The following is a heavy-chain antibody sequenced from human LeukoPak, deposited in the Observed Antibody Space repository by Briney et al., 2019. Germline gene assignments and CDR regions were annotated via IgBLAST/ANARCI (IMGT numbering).Heavy chain of an antibody. CDR3: ARTQYYYDSSGYYY. V-gene: IGHV1-2*02. CDR2: VSSYNGDT. J-gene: IGHJ4*02. D-gene: IGHD3-22*01. CDR1: GYSFSDFY. Sequence: ASVKVSCTASGYSFSDFYIHWLRQAPGQGLEWMGWVSSYNGDTNYAQKFQGRVTMTRNTSISTAYMELSSLRSEDTAVYYCARTQYYYDSSGYYYWGQGTLVTVSS.